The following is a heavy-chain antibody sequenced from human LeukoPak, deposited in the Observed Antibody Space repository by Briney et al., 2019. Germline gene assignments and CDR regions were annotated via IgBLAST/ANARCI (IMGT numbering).Heavy chain of an antibody. V-gene: IGHV3-7*01. D-gene: IGHD5-18*01. Sequence: GGSLRLSCAAFGFTFSSYWMTWIRQAPGKGLEWVANIKQDGSEKYCVDSVKGRFTISRDNAKNSLYLQMNSLRAEDTAVYYCARDTGGGYSCYDCWGQGTLVTVSS. CDR1: GFTFSSYW. CDR3: ARDTGGGYSCYDC. J-gene: IGHJ4*02. CDR2: IKQDGSEK.